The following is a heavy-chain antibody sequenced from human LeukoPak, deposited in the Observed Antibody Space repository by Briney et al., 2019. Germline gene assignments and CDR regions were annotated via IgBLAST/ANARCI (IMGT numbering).Heavy chain of an antibody. J-gene: IGHJ2*01. V-gene: IGHV4-39*01. CDR3: ARLGTGYWYFDL. CDR1: GGSISSTFYY. Sequence: SETLSLTCSVSGGSISSTFYYWGWIRQPPGKGLEWIGSIYYSGSTYYNPSLKSRVTMSVDTSKNQFSLKLSSVTAAETAVYYCARLGTGYWYFDLWGRGTLVTVSS. D-gene: IGHD3/OR15-3a*01. CDR2: IYYSGST.